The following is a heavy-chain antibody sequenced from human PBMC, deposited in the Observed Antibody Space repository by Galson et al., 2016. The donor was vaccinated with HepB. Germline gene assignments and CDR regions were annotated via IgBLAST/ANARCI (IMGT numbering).Heavy chain of an antibody. Sequence: SLRLSCADSGLTFSNYWMSWVRQAPGKGLEWVANIKPDGSEIHYVDSVKGRFTISRDNAKNSLYLQMNSLRAEDTAVYYCVRGWCSGHRYGLGVWGQGTTVIVSS. CDR1: GLTFSNYW. CDR2: IKPDGSEI. CDR3: VRGWCSGHRYGLGV. J-gene: IGHJ6*02. V-gene: IGHV3-7*01. D-gene: IGHD2-15*01.